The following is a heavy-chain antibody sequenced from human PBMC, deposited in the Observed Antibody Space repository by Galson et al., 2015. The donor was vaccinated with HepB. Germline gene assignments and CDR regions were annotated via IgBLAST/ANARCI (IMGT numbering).Heavy chain of an antibody. CDR2: IIPIFGTA. V-gene: IGHV1-69*13. CDR3: ARESGQPANYYYGMDV. J-gene: IGHJ6*02. CDR1: GGTFSSYA. Sequence: SVKVSCKASGGTFSSYAISWVRQAPGQGLEGMGGIIPIFGTANYAQKFQGRVTITADESTSTAYMELSSLRSEDTAVYYCARESGQPANYYYGMDVWGQGTTVTVSS. D-gene: IGHD6-13*01.